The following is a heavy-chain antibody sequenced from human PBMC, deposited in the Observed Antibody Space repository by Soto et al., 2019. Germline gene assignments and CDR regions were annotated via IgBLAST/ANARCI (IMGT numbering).Heavy chain of an antibody. CDR3: ARDDSNLDAFDV. D-gene: IGHD4-4*01. V-gene: IGHV3-74*01. CDR2: INEDGTRT. J-gene: IGHJ3*01. CDR1: EFTLSTYW. Sequence: EVQLVESGGELVQPGGSLRLSCVGAEFTLSTYWMHWVRQAPGRGLVWVSRINEDGTRTVYADSVKGRFTISRDDATNTLYLQLNSLRAEDTAVYYCARDDSNLDAFDVWGQGTMVTVSS.